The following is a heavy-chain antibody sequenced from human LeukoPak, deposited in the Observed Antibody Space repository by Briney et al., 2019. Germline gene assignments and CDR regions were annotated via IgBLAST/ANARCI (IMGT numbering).Heavy chain of an antibody. CDR1: GFTVSSNY. D-gene: IGHD3-22*01. Sequence: GSLRLSCAASGFTVSSNYMSWVRQAPGKGLEWVSVIYIGGSTYYADSVKGRFTISRDSSKNTLYLQMNSLRAEDTAVYYCAKDRQHYYDCSGYYTGVYFDYWGQGTLVTVSS. V-gene: IGHV3-66*02. J-gene: IGHJ4*02. CDR2: IYIGGST. CDR3: AKDRQHYYDCSGYYTGVYFDY.